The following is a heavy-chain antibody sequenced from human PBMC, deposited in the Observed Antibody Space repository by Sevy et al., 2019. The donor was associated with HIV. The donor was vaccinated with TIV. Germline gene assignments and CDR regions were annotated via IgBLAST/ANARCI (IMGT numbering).Heavy chain of an antibody. CDR1: GFTFSSYA. J-gene: IGHJ6*03. CDR2: ISGSGGST. V-gene: IGHV3-23*01. CDR3: AKGGPLKYAYYYYYMDV. D-gene: IGHD5-12*01. Sequence: GGSLRLSCAASGFTFSSYAMSWVRQAPGKGLEWVSAISGSGGSTYYADSVKGRFTISRDNSKNTLYLQMNSLRAEDTAVYYCAKGGPLKYAYYYYYMDVWGKRTTVTVSS.